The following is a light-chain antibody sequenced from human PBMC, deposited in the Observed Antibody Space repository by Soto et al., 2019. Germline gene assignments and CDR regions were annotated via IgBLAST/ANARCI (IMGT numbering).Light chain of an antibody. J-gene: IGLJ1*01. CDR3: SSYSSSTTLYV. CDR1: GSDVGGYNY. CDR2: DVS. V-gene: IGLV2-14*01. Sequence: SVLTQPASVSGSPGQSITISCTGTGSDVGGYNYVSWYQQHPGKAPKLMIYDVSNRPSGVSNRFSGSKSGNTASLTISGLQAEDEAEYYCSSYSSSTTLYVFGTGTKVTVL.